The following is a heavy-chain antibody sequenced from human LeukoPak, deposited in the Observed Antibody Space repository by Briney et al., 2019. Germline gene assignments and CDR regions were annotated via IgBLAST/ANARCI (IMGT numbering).Heavy chain of an antibody. CDR2: ISGSGGST. V-gene: IGHV3-23*01. D-gene: IGHD2-2*01. CDR3: ARVVPAAQAYFDY. CDR1: GFTFSSYA. Sequence: GGSLRLSCAASGFTFSSYAMSWVRQAPGKGLEWVSAISGSGGSTYCADSVKGRFTISRDNSKNTLYLQMNSLRAEDTAVYYCARVVPAAQAYFDYWGQGTLVTVSS. J-gene: IGHJ4*02.